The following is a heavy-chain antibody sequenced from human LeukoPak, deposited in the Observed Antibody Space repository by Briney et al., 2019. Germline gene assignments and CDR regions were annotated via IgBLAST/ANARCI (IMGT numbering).Heavy chain of an antibody. Sequence: ASVKVSCKASGYTFTGYYMHWVRQAPGQGLEWMGWISAYNGNTNYAQKLQGRVTMTTDTSTSTAYMELRSLRSDDTAVYYCARVRGSYFDYWGQGTLVTVSS. J-gene: IGHJ4*02. CDR1: GYTFTGYY. CDR3: ARVRGSYFDY. V-gene: IGHV1-18*04. CDR2: ISAYNGNT.